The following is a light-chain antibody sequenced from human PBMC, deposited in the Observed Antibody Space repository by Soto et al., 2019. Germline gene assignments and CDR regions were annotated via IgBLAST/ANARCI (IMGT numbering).Light chain of an antibody. J-gene: IGLJ1*01. CDR3: AAWDGSLDGRFV. CDR1: SSNIGTNY. CDR2: LND. Sequence: QSVLTQPPSASGTSGQRVTISCAGSSSNIGTNYVHWYQQLPGTAPKLLIYLNDQRPSGVPDRFSGSKSGTSASLAISGLRSEDEADYFCAAWDGSLDGRFVFGAGTKVTVL. V-gene: IGLV1-47*02.